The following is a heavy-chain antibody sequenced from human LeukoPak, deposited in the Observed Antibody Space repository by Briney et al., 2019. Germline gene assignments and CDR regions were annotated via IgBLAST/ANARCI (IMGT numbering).Heavy chain of an antibody. CDR1: GYTFTSYG. CDR3: ARCIVATITDYYYGMDV. J-gene: IGHJ6*02. CDR2: ISAYNGNT. V-gene: IGHV1-18*01. D-gene: IGHD5-12*01. Sequence: ASVKVSCKASGYTFTSYGISWVRQAPGQGLEWMGWISAYNGNTNYAQKLQGRVTMTTDTSTSTAYVELRSLRSDDTAVYYCARCIVATITDYYYGMDVWGQGTTVTVSS.